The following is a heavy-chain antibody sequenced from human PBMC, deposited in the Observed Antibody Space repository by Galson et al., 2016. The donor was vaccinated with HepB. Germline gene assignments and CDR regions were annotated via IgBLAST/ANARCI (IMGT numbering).Heavy chain of an antibody. J-gene: IGHJ4*02. CDR3: ARHCAGFIEDDY. Sequence: SLRLSCAASGFAFSEYYMSWIRQAPGKGLEWVSYIHSSGSSMYYADSVKGRFTISKDNAKNSLYLQMNSLRADDTAVYYCARHCAGFIEDDYWGQGTLVTVSS. CDR1: GFAFSEYY. V-gene: IGHV3-11*01. CDR2: IHSSGSSM. D-gene: IGHD3-16*02.